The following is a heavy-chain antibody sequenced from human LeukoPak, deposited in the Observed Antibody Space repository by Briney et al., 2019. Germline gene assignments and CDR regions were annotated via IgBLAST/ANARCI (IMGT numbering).Heavy chain of an antibody. J-gene: IGHJ4*02. CDR3: ARDAPIPRERPDDYGDYGDY. CDR2: IWYDGSNK. V-gene: IGHV3-33*01. D-gene: IGHD4-17*01. CDR1: GFTFSSYG. Sequence: GGSLRLSCAASGFTFSSYGMHWVRQAPGKGLEWVAVIWYDGSNKYYADSVKGRFTISRDNSKNTLYLQMNSLRAEDTAVYCCARDAPIPRERPDDYGDYGDYWGQGTLVTVSS.